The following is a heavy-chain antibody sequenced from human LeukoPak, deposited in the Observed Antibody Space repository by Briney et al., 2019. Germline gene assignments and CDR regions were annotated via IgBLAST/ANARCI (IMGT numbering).Heavy chain of an antibody. CDR3: AKAPAYYDFWSGYFDY. J-gene: IGHJ4*02. CDR1: GFTFDDYA. Sequence: GRSLRLSCAASGFTFDDYAMHWVRQAPGKGLEWVSGISWNSGSIGYADSVKGRFTISRDNAKNSLYLQMNSLRAEDTALYYCAKAPAYYDFWSGYFDYWGQGTLVTVSS. D-gene: IGHD3-3*01. CDR2: ISWNSGSI. V-gene: IGHV3-9*01.